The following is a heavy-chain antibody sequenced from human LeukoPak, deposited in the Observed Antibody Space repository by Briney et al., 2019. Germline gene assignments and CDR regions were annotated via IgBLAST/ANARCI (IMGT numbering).Heavy chain of an antibody. CDR2: ISTYNGNT. CDR3: AKIAYGATFFDY. J-gene: IGHJ4*02. Sequence: VSVKVSCKASGYTFTNYDINWVRQAPGQGLEWMGWISTYNGNTNYAQKLQGRVTMTTDTSTSTVYMELRSLRSDDTAVYYCAKIAYGATFFDYWGQGTLVTGCS. CDR1: GYTFTNYD. D-gene: IGHD4/OR15-4a*01. V-gene: IGHV1-18*01.